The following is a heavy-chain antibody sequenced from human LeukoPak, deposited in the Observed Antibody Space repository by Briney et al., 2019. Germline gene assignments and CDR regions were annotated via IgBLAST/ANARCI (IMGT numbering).Heavy chain of an antibody. CDR3: ARDRTYDILTGYYIGAFDI. Sequence: SETLSLTCTVSGGSISSYYWSWIRQPPGKGLEWIGYIYYSGSTNYNPSLKSRVTISVDTSKNQFSLKLSSVTAADTAVYYCARDRTYDILTGYYIGAFDIWGQGTMVTVSS. V-gene: IGHV4-59*01. J-gene: IGHJ3*02. CDR2: IYYSGST. CDR1: GGSISSYY. D-gene: IGHD3-9*01.